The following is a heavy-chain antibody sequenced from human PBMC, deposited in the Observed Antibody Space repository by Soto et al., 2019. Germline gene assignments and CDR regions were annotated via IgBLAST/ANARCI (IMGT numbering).Heavy chain of an antibody. D-gene: IGHD1-26*01. CDR1: GSTFNNFA. V-gene: IGHV1-69*06. Sequence: QVVLLQSGAEVKATGSSVRVSCQVSGSTFNNFAFSWVRQAPGNGPEWMGGIVVDSNTAEYSQRFQDRVTITADTSSKTLYMELGSLTFEDTAVYYCARAIKRWEVNYYFDFWGQGTLVTVSS. J-gene: IGHJ4*02. CDR2: IVVDSNTA. CDR3: ARAIKRWEVNYYFDF.